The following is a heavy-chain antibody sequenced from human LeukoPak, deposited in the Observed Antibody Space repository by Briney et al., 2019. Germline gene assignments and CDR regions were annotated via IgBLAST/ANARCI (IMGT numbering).Heavy chain of an antibody. Sequence: SQTLSLTCTVSGGSISSGSYYWSWIRQPAGKGLEWIGRIYTSGSTNYNPSLKSRVTISVDKSKNQFSLKLSSVTAADTAVYYCARVAAAFFDYWGQGTLVTVSS. CDR2: IYTSGST. CDR3: ARVAAAFFDY. CDR1: GGSISSGSYY. J-gene: IGHJ4*02. D-gene: IGHD6-13*01. V-gene: IGHV4-61*02.